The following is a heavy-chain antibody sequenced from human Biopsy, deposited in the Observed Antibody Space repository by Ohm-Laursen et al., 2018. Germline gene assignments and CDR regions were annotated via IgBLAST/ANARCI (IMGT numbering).Heavy chain of an antibody. J-gene: IGHJ3*01. CDR3: ARLYRLDDYWNDDPPDAFDV. CDR1: GGSLTGDY. CDR2: ISDTGST. D-gene: IGHD3-3*01. Sequence: SGTLSLTCTVSGGSLTGDYWSWIRQSPGKGLEWIGSISDTGSTNYSPSLRGRVTISVDTSKKQFSLKVSSVTPADTAVFFCARLYRLDDYWNDDPPDAFDVWGQGTMVTVSS. V-gene: IGHV4-59*01.